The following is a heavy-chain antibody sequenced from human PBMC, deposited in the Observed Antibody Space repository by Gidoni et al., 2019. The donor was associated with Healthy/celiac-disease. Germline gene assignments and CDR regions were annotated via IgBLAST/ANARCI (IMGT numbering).Heavy chain of an antibody. Sequence: QVQLVQPGAEVKKPGSSVKVSCKASGGPFSSYAISWVRQAPGQGLEWVGGIIPIFGTANDAQKFQGRVTITADESTSTADMELSSLRSEDTAVYYCARDKGGDCSGGSCYSWGWFDPWGQGTLVTVSS. J-gene: IGHJ5*02. D-gene: IGHD2-15*01. CDR3: ARDKGGDCSGGSCYSWGWFDP. CDR2: IIPIFGTA. CDR1: GGPFSSYA. V-gene: IGHV1-69*01.